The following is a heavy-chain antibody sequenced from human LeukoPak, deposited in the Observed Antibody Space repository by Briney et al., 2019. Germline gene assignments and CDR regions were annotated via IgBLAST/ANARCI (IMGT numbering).Heavy chain of an antibody. CDR1: GFTVSTNY. V-gene: IGHV3-66*01. Sequence: GGSLRLSCTASGFTVSTNYMSWARQPPGKGLEWVSVIYSGGSTYYAASVKGRFTISRDNSKNTLYLQMNSLRAEDTAVYYCARTLGSGSYKYYFDYWGQGTLVTVSS. CDR3: ARTLGSGSYKYYFDY. D-gene: IGHD3-10*02. CDR2: IYSGGST. J-gene: IGHJ4*02.